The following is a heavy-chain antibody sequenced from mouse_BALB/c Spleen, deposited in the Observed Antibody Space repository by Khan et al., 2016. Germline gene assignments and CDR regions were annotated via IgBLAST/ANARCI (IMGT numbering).Heavy chain of an antibody. D-gene: IGHD1-1*01. CDR1: AYAFTNCL. V-gene: IGHV1-54*01. J-gene: IGHJ3*01. CDR3: ASQYGSSYVGFAY. CDR2: INPGSGGT. Sequence: QVQLKESGAELVRHGTSVKVSCKASAYAFTNCLIEWVKQRPGQGLEWIGVINPGSGGTNYNERFKGKATLTADNSSSTAYMQLSSLTSDDSAVYFCASQYGSSYVGFAYWGQGTLVTVSA.